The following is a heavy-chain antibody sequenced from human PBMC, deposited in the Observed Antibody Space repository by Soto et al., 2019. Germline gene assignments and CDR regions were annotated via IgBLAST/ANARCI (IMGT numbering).Heavy chain of an antibody. Sequence: GGSLRLSCAASGFTFSSYAMSWVRQAPGKGLEWVSAISGSGGSTYYADSVKGRFTISRDNSKNTLYLQMNSLRAEDTAVYYCALDRGYCSGGSCYSSDAFDIWGQGTMVTVSS. CDR1: GFTFSSYA. V-gene: IGHV3-23*01. CDR3: ALDRGYCSGGSCYSSDAFDI. D-gene: IGHD2-15*01. J-gene: IGHJ3*02. CDR2: ISGSGGST.